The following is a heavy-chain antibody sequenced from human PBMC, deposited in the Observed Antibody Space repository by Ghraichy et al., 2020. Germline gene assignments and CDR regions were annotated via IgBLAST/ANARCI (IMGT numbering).Heavy chain of an antibody. J-gene: IGHJ3*02. Sequence: SETLSLTCTVSGGSISSYYWSWIRQPPGKGLEWIGYIYYSGSTNYNPSLKSRVTISVDTSKNQFSLKLSSVTAADTAVYYCARLPGGGDYYDSSGPDAFDIWGQGTMVTVSS. V-gene: IGHV4-59*08. CDR3: ARLPGGGDYYDSSGPDAFDI. D-gene: IGHD3-22*01. CDR2: IYYSGST. CDR1: GGSISSYY.